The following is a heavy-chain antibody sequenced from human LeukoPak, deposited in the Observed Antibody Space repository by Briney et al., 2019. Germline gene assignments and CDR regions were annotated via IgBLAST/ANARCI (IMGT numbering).Heavy chain of an antibody. CDR3: TKEVRFQIDY. Sequence: GGSLRLSCAASGFTFNSYAMSWVRQAPGKGLEWVSAISGSGGSTYYADSVKGRFTISRDNAKNSLYLQMNSLRAEDTAVYYCTKEVRFQIDYWGQGTLVTVSA. CDR1: GFTFNSYA. CDR2: ISGSGGST. V-gene: IGHV3-23*01. J-gene: IGHJ4*02. D-gene: IGHD3-3*01.